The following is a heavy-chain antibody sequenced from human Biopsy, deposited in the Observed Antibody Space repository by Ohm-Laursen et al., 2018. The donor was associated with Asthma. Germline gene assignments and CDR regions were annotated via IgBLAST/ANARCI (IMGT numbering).Heavy chain of an antibody. CDR3: ARAVDYSHYYGIDV. J-gene: IGHJ6*02. CDR1: GYTFNSAG. D-gene: IGHD3-10*01. CDR2: ISGYNGTT. Sequence: ASVKVSCKTSGYTFNSAGITWVRQAPGQGLEWMGWISGYNGTTKVAQKLQDRVTMITDTSTSTAYMELSSLRSDDTAVYFCARAVDYSHYYGIDVWGQGTTVTVS. V-gene: IGHV1-18*01.